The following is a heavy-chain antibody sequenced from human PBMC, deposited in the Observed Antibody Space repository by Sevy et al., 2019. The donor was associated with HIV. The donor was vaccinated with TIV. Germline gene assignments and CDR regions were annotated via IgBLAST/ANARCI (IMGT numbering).Heavy chain of an antibody. J-gene: IGHJ4*02. V-gene: IGHV3-11*01. D-gene: IGHD3-10*02. CDR2: ISNSGSTI. CDR3: ARVINYYDGGPSDY. Sequence: GGSLRLSCAASGFTFSDYYMTWIRQAPGKGLEWVSYISNSGSTIYYADSVKGRFTISRDNAKNSLYLQMNCLRAEDRAVYYCARVINYYDGGPSDYWGQVTLVTVSS. CDR1: GFTFSDYY.